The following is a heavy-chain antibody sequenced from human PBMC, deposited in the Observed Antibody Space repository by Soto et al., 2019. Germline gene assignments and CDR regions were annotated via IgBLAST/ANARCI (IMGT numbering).Heavy chain of an antibody. Sequence: QVQLVESGGGVVQPGRSLRLSCAASGFTFTNHAIHWVRQAPGKGLEWVAQIWSDENIIYYADSVKGRLTVSRDNSRNTIYLQVNSLTAEDTAIYYCARDGQQLVPYTMDVWGQGTTVTVSS. V-gene: IGHV3-33*01. CDR3: ARDGQQLVPYTMDV. D-gene: IGHD6-13*01. CDR1: GFTFTNHA. J-gene: IGHJ6*02. CDR2: IWSDENII.